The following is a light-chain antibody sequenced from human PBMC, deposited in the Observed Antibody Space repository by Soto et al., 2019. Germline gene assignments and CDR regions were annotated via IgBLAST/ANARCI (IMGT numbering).Light chain of an antibody. V-gene: IGKV3-20*01. CDR2: GVS. CDR3: EQYGSSPLT. Sequence: EIVLTQSPGTLSLSPGERATLSCRASQSVSSSYLAWYQQKPGQAPRLLIYGVSSRATGIPGRFSGSGSGTDFTLTISRLEPEDFAVYYCEQYGSSPLTFGGGTKVEI. J-gene: IGKJ4*01. CDR1: QSVSSSY.